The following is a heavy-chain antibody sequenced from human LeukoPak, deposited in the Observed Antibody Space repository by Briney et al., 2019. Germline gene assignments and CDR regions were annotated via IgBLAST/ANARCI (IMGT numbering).Heavy chain of an antibody. CDR1: GFTFSSYA. Sequence: GGSLRLSCAASGFTFSSYAMSWVRQAPGKGLEWVSAISGSGGSTYYADSVKGRFTISRDNSKNTLYLQMNSLRAEDTAVYYCAKDLRIRDGYNSIGFRGAFDIWGQGTMVTVSS. CDR2: ISGSGGST. D-gene: IGHD5-24*01. CDR3: AKDLRIRDGYNSIGFRGAFDI. V-gene: IGHV3-23*01. J-gene: IGHJ3*02.